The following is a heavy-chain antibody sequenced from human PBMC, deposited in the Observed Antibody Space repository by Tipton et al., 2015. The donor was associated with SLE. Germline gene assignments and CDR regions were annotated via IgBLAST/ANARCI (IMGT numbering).Heavy chain of an antibody. CDR1: GDSLSSNNYY. J-gene: IGHJ2*01. CDR3: ARQRGYYDGTPFPPGNFDL. V-gene: IGHV4-39*07. D-gene: IGHD3-16*01. CDR2: IHYAGGT. Sequence: TLSLTCSVSGDSLSSNNYYWGWIRQSPAQGLEWIGTIHYAGGTYYNPSLRSRLTISVDTSENHFSLNLNSVTAADTAVYFCARQRGYYDGTPFPPGNFDLWGRGTQVTVSS.